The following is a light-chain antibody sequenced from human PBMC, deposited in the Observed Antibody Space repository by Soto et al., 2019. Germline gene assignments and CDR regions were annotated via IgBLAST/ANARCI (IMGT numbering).Light chain of an antibody. CDR2: DAS. CDR1: QSISSW. CDR3: QQYNSYWT. V-gene: IGKV1-5*01. Sequence: DIQITRWPATLCRSVLDRVTITCRASQSISSWLAWYQQKPGKAPKLLIYDASSLESGVPSRFSGSGSGTEFTLTISSLRTDDFATYYCQQYNSYWTFGQGTKVDIK. J-gene: IGKJ1*01.